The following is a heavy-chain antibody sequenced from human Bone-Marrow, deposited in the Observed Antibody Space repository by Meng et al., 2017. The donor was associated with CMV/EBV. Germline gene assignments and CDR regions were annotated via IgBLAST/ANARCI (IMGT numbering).Heavy chain of an antibody. Sequence: GESLKIPCAASGFTFRSYAMSWVRQAPGKGLEWVSAISGSGGSTYYADSGKGRFTNFRDNSKDTLYLKMNSLRAEDTAVYYRAKDQMSGRYAPFRWGRGTLVTVSS. D-gene: IGHD1-26*01. CDR3: AKDQMSGRYAPFR. J-gene: IGHJ4*02. V-gene: IGHV3-23*01. CDR1: GFTFRSYA. CDR2: ISGSGGST.